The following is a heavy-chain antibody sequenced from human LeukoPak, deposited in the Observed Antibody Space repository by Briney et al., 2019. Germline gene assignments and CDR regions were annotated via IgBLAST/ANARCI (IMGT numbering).Heavy chain of an antibody. CDR3: AIGHLETISGARLDH. CDR2: ISGSGGST. V-gene: IGHV3-23*01. D-gene: IGHD3-9*01. CDR1: GFTFSSYA. J-gene: IGHJ4*02. Sequence: GGSLRLSCAASGFTFSSYAMSWVRQAPGKGLEWVSAISGSGGSTYYADSVKGRFTISRDNSKSTLYLQVNSLRGEDTAMYYCAIGHLETISGARLDHWGQGTLVTVSS.